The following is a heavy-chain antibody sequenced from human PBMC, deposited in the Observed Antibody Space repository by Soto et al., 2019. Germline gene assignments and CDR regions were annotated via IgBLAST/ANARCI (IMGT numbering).Heavy chain of an antibody. D-gene: IGHD2-15*01. J-gene: IGHJ4*02. CDR3: AFLVVVAATTGDYFDY. CDR2: ISAYNGNT. V-gene: IGHV1-18*01. CDR1: GYTFTSYG. Sequence: EASVKVSCKASGYTFTSYGISWVRQAPGQGLEWMGWISAYNGNTNYAQKLQGRVTMTTDTSTSTAYMELRSLRSDDTAVYYCAFLVVVAATTGDYFDYWGQGTLVTVLL.